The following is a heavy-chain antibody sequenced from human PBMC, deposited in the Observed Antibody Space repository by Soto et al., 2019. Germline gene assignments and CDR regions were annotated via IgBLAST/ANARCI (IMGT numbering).Heavy chain of an antibody. CDR2: ISAYNGNT. D-gene: IGHD3-10*01. Sequence: VKVSCKASGYAFTTYDISWVRQAPGQGLEWMGWISAYNGNTNYAQKLQGRVTMTTDTSTSTAYMELRSLRSDDTAVYYCARGSYATYYYGSGSYPRYYFDYWGQGTLVTVSS. J-gene: IGHJ4*02. CDR3: ARGSYATYYYGSGSYPRYYFDY. CDR1: GYAFTTYD. V-gene: IGHV1-18*01.